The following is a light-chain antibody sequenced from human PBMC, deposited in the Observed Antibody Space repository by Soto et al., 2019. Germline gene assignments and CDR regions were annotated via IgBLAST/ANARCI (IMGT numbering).Light chain of an antibody. CDR3: QQRNNCPPS. J-gene: IGKJ1*01. CDR1: QSVSNN. Sequence: DIVLTQSPATLSLSPGERASLSGRASQSVSNNLAWYQQKPCQAPRLLSYDESDRATGIPGRFSGIGSETDFPRTISILEPDYVALDHFQQRNNCPPSFSHGTRVEI. CDR2: DES. V-gene: IGKV3-11*01.